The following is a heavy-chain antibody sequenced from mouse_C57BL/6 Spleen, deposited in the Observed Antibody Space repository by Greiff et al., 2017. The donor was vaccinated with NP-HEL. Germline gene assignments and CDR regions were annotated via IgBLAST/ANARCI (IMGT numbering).Heavy chain of an antibody. CDR1: GYTFTSYW. Sequence: VQLQQPGAELVKPGASVKVSCKASGYTFTSYWMHWVKQRPGQGLEWIGRIHPSDSDTNYNQQFKGKATLTADKSSSTAYIQLSSLTSEDSAVYFCARLTTVVPFDYWGQGTTLTVSS. V-gene: IGHV1-74*01. D-gene: IGHD1-1*01. CDR3: ARLTTVVPFDY. CDR2: IHPSDSDT. J-gene: IGHJ2*01.